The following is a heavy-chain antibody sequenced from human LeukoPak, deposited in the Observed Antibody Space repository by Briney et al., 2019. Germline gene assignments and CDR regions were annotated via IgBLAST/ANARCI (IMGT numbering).Heavy chain of an antibody. Sequence: SVKVSCKASGGTFSSYAISWVRQAPGQGLEWMGGIIPIFGTANYAQKFQGRVTITADESTSTAYMELSRLRSDDTAVYYCARALYDSAVYFDYWGQGTLVTVSS. CDR2: IIPIFGTA. D-gene: IGHD5/OR15-5a*01. J-gene: IGHJ4*02. CDR3: ARALYDSAVYFDY. CDR1: GGTFSSYA. V-gene: IGHV1-69*13.